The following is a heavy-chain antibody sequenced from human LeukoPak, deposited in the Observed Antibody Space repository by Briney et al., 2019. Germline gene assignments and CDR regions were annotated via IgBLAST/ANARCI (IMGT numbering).Heavy chain of an antibody. CDR1: GFIFSTYA. J-gene: IGHJ4*02. CDR2: ISDSGGST. V-gene: IGHV3-23*01. CDR3: AGDYGGYEVYFDY. D-gene: IGHD4-17*01. Sequence: GGSLRLSCAASGFIFSTYAMSWVRQAPGKGLEWVSAISDSGGSTYYADSVKGRFTISRDNSKNTLYLQMNSLRAEDTAVYYCAGDYGGYEVYFDYWGQGTLVTVSS.